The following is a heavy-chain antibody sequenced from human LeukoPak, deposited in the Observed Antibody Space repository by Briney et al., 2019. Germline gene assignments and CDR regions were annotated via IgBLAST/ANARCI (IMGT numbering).Heavy chain of an antibody. CDR2: FYTSGST. J-gene: IGHJ4*02. Sequence: PSQTLSLTCTVSGGSISSGNYYWSWIRQPAGKGLDWIVRFYTSGSTNYNPSLKSRVTISVDTSKNQFSLKLTPVTAADTAVYYCARRLNTVVAEFYFDYWGQGTLVTVSS. V-gene: IGHV4-61*02. CDR3: ARRLNTVVAEFYFDY. D-gene: IGHD3-22*01. CDR1: GGSISSGNYY.